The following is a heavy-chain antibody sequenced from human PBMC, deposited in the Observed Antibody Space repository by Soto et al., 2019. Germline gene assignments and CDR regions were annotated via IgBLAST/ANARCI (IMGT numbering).Heavy chain of an antibody. V-gene: IGHV1-69*01. CDR2: IIPLFGTT. D-gene: IGHD6-13*01. CDR1: GGTFNSYG. Sequence: QMLLVQSGAEVKKPGSSVKVSCKASGGTFNSYGLSWVRQTPGRGLEWMGGIIPLFGTTNYAQKFRDRVTVTADESTSTVYMELRSLSFEDTAVYYCARSHGSSWYNWFDPWGQGTLVTVSS. CDR3: ARSHGSSWYNWFDP. J-gene: IGHJ5*02.